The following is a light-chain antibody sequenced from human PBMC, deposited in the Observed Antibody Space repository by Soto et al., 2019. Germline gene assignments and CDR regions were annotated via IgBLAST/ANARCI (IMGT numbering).Light chain of an antibody. CDR3: QQYNSYLIT. CDR2: DAS. V-gene: IGKV1-5*01. J-gene: IGKJ4*01. Sequence: DIQITQSPSTLSASVGDRVTITCRASQRISNWLAWYQQIPGKAPKLLIYDASSLQSGVPSRFSGSGSGTEFTLTISSLQPDDFATYYCQQYNSYLITFGGGTKVDIK. CDR1: QRISNW.